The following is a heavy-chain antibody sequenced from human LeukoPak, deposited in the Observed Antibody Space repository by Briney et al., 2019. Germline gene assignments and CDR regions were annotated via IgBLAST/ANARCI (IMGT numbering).Heavy chain of an antibody. D-gene: IGHD2-21*02. V-gene: IGHV1-18*01. CDR3: AREQGPCGGDCYSDAFDI. Sequence: ASVKVSCKASGYTFTSYGISWVRQAPGQGLEWMGWISTYNGNTNYTQKLQGRVTMTTDTSTSTAYMELRSLRSDDTAVYYCAREQGPCGGDCYSDAFDIWGQGTMVTVSS. CDR2: ISTYNGNT. J-gene: IGHJ3*02. CDR1: GYTFTSYG.